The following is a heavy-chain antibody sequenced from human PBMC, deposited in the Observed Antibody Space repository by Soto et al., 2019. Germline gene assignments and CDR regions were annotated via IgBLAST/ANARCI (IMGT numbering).Heavy chain of an antibody. V-gene: IGHV3-30*18. CDR2: ISYDGSNK. CDR3: AKADCGGDCYSSVDY. CDR1: GFTFSSYG. Sequence: AGGSLRLSCAASGFTFSSYGMHWVRQAPGKGLEWVAVISYDGSNKYYADSVKGRFTISRDNSKNTLYLQMNSLRAEDTAVYYCAKADCGGDCYSSVDYWGQGTLVTVSS. J-gene: IGHJ4*02. D-gene: IGHD2-21*02.